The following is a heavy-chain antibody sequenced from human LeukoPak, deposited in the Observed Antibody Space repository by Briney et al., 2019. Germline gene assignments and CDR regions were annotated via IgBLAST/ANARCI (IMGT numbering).Heavy chain of an antibody. J-gene: IGHJ4*02. CDR1: GGSISSTSHY. Sequence: SETLSLTCTVSGGSISSTSHYWGWIRQPPGKGLEWIGSIYYSGGTYYNPSLKSRVTISVDTSKNQFSLRLSSVTAADIAVYFCARLGYSVSWTDCWGQGTLVTVSS. CDR2: IYYSGGT. V-gene: IGHV4-39*01. CDR3: ARLGYSVSWTDC. D-gene: IGHD6-13*01.